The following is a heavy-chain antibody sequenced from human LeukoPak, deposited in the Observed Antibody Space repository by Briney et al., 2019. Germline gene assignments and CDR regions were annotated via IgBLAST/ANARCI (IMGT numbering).Heavy chain of an antibody. CDR1: GGSISSSSYY. CDR2: IYYSGST. CDR3: AGTLTDYYDSSGYYQRLDY. Sequence: ETLSLTCTVSGGSISSSSYYWGWIRQPPGKGLEWIGSIYYSGSTYYNPSLKSRVTISVDTSKNQFSLKLSSVTAADTAVYYCAGTLTDYYDSSGYYQRLDYWGQGTLVTVSS. D-gene: IGHD3-22*01. V-gene: IGHV4-39*01. J-gene: IGHJ4*02.